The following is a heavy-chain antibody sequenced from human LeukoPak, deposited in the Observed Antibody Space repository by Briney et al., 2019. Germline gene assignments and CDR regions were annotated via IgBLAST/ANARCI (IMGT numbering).Heavy chain of an antibody. Sequence: SETLSLTCAVYGGSFSGYYWSWIRQPPGKGLEWIGEINHSGSTNYNPSLKSRVTISVDTSKNQFSLKLSSVTAADTAVYYCASSSSRGRPESDYYFDYWGQGTLVTVSS. CDR3: ASSSSRGRPESDYYFDY. J-gene: IGHJ4*02. CDR1: GGSFSGYY. D-gene: IGHD6-13*01. CDR2: INHSGST. V-gene: IGHV4-34*01.